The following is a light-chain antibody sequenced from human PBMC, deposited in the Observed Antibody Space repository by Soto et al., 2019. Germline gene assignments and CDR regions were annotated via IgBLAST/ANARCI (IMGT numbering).Light chain of an antibody. J-gene: IGKJ4*01. Sequence: DIHLTQSPSLLSASVGDRVTITCRASQGINQYVAWYQQKPGKAPKLLIYTATVLQGGVPSRFSGTGSGTEFILTISSLQPEDFATYYCQQVNSYPLTFGGGTKVDIK. CDR3: QQVNSYPLT. V-gene: IGKV1-9*01. CDR1: QGINQY. CDR2: TAT.